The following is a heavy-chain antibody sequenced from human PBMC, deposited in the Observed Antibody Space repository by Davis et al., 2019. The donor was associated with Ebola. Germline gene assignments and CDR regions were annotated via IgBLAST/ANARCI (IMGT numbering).Heavy chain of an antibody. CDR1: GGTFSSNA. V-gene: IGHV1-69*13. D-gene: IGHD4-11*01. CDR2: IIPIFGTA. J-gene: IGHJ6*02. CDR3: ARELLDYSKNKLYYYYGMDV. Sequence: AASVKVSCKASGGTFSSNAISWVRQAPVQGLEWMGGIIPIFGTANYAQKFQGRVTITADESTSTAYMELSSLRSEDSAVFYCARELLDYSKNKLYYYYGMDVWGQGTTVTVSS.